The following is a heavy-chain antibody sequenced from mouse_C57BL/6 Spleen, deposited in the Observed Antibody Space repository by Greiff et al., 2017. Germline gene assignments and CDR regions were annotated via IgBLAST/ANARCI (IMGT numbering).Heavy chain of an antibody. CDR2: IYPSDGET. CDR3: ARSSLPLDY. J-gene: IGHJ4*01. V-gene: IGHV1-61*01. Sequence: QVQLQQPGAELVKPGSSVKLSCKASGYTFTSYWMDWVKQRPGLGLEWIGNIYPSDGETHYNEKFKDKATLTVDKSSSTAYMQLSSLTSEDSAFYYCARSSLPLDYWGQRTSVTVST. D-gene: IGHD2-12*01. CDR1: GYTFTSYW.